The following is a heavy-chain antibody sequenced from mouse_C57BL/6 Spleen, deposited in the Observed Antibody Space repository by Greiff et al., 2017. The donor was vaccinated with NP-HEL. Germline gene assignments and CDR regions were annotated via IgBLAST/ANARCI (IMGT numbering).Heavy chain of an antibody. D-gene: IGHD2-2*01. CDR1: GYTFTSYW. CDR2: IDPSDSET. V-gene: IGHV1-52*01. CDR3: ARGEVVTPFAY. J-gene: IGHJ3*01. Sequence: VQLQQPGAELVRPGSSVKLSCKASGYTFTSYWMHWVKQRPIQGLEWIGNIDPSDSETHYNQKFKDKATLTVDKSSSTAYMQLSSLTSEDSAVYYCARGEVVTPFAYWGQGTLVTVSA.